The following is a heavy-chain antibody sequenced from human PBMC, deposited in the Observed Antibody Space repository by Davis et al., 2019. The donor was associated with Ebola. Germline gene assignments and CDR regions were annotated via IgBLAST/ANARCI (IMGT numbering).Heavy chain of an antibody. D-gene: IGHD5-24*01. J-gene: IGHJ4*02. CDR1: GGSISSGGYY. CDR3: ARDGYNYSYFDY. V-gene: IGHV4-31*03. CDR2: IYYSGST. Sequence: SETLSLTCTVSGGSISSGGYYWSWIRQHPGKGLEWIGYIYYSGSTYYNPSLKSRVTISVDTSKNQFSLQLTSVTAADTAVYYCARDGYNYSYFDYWGQGTLVTVSS.